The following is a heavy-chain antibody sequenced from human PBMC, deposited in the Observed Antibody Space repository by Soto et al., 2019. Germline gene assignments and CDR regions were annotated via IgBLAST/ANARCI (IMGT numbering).Heavy chain of an antibody. CDR2: IYYSGGT. V-gene: IGHV4-30-4*01. J-gene: IGHJ4*02. D-gene: IGHD3-3*01. Sequence: QVQLQESGPGLVKPSQTLSLTCTVSGGSISSGDYYWSWIRQPPGTGLEWIGYIYYSGGTYYNPSLISRVTISVDTFKNQFSLKLSSVTAADTAVYYCARDRGYYGDLEGSIFFDYWGQGTLVTVSS. CDR1: GGSISSGDYY. CDR3: ARDRGYYGDLEGSIFFDY.